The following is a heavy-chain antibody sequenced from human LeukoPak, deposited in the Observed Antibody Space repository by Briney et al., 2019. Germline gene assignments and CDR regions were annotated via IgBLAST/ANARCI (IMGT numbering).Heavy chain of an antibody. CDR3: AKLYCSSTSCCKRNNWFDP. J-gene: IGHJ5*02. D-gene: IGHD2-2*01. V-gene: IGHV3-30*02. Sequence: GGSLRLSCAASGFTFSSYDMHWVRHAPGKGLEWVAFIRYDGSNKYYADSVKGRLTISRDNSKNPLYRQMHSLIAEDTAVYYCAKLYCSSTSCCKRNNWFDPWGEGTLVTVSS. CDR2: IRYDGSNK. CDR1: GFTFSSYD.